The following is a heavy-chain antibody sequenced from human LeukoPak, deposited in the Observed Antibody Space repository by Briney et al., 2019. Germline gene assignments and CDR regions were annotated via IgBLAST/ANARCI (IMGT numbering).Heavy chain of an antibody. CDR2: ISYGGGNK. CDR1: GFTFSSYA. D-gene: IGHD3-10*01. Sequence: GRSLRLSCAASGFTFSSYAMHWVRQAPGKGLEWVAIISYGGGNKYYADSVKGRFTISRDNSKNTLYLQMNSLRAEDTAVYYCARDIGRFGELSPIDYWGQGTLVTVSS. CDR3: ARDIGRFGELSPIDY. J-gene: IGHJ4*02. V-gene: IGHV3-30-3*01.